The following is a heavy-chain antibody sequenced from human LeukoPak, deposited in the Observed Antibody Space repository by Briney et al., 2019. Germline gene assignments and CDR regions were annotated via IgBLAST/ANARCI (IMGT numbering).Heavy chain of an antibody. CDR2: IKQDGSEK. Sequence: GGSLRLSCAASGFTLSSYWMSWVRQAPGKGLEWVANIKQDGSEKYYVDSVKGRFTISRDNAKNSLYLQMNSLRAEDTAVYYCARVVSGLWPLYYYYGMDVWGQGTTVTVSS. J-gene: IGHJ6*02. V-gene: IGHV3-7*03. CDR3: ARVVSGLWPLYYYYGMDV. CDR1: GFTLSSYW. D-gene: IGHD3-16*01.